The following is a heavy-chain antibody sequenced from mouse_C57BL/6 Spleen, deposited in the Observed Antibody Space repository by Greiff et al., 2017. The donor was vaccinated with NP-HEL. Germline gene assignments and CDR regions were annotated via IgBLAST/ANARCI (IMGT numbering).Heavy chain of an antibody. V-gene: IGHV5-4*01. CDR1: GFTFSSYA. CDR2: ISDGGSYT. Sequence: EVQVVESGGGLVKPGGSLKLSCAASGFTFSSYAMSWVRQTPEKRLEWVATISDGGSYTYYPDNVKGRFTISRDNAKNNLYLQMSHLKSEDTAMYYCARGVYYGRFAYWGQGTLVTVSA. J-gene: IGHJ3*01. CDR3: ARGVYYGRFAY. D-gene: IGHD1-1*01.